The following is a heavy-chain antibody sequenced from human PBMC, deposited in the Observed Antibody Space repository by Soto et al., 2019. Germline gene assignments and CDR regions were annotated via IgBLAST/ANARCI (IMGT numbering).Heavy chain of an antibody. Sequence: QVQLVQSGAEVKKPGASVKVSCKASGYTFISYAMHWVRQAPGQRLEWMGWINAGNGNTKYSQKFQGRVTITRDTAASTAYMELSSLRSEDTAVYYCARVRGKQQLVAFDYWGQGTLVTVSS. J-gene: IGHJ4*02. D-gene: IGHD6-13*01. CDR1: GYTFISYA. CDR2: INAGNGNT. CDR3: ARVRGKQQLVAFDY. V-gene: IGHV1-3*01.